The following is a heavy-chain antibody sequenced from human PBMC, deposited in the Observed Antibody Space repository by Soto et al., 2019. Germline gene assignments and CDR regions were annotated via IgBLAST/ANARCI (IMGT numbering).Heavy chain of an antibody. V-gene: IGHV4-34*01. D-gene: IGHD3-3*01. Sequence: PSETLSLTCAVYGGSFSGYYWSWIRQPPGKGLEWIGEINHSGSTNYNPSLKSRVTISVDTSKNQFSLKLSSVTAADTAVYYCARGTRITIFGVVIMGNWFDPWGQGTLVTVS. CDR3: ARGTRITIFGVVIMGNWFDP. CDR1: GGSFSGYY. CDR2: INHSGST. J-gene: IGHJ5*02.